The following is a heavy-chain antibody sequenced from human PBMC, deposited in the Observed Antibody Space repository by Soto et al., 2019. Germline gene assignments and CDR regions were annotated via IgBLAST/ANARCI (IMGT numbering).Heavy chain of an antibody. CDR2: IYYSGST. CDR1: GGSISSGDYY. D-gene: IGHD4-17*01. V-gene: IGHV4-30-4*01. J-gene: IGHJ3*02. CDR3: ARVNGGAFDI. Sequence: SETLSLTCTVSGGSISSGDYYWSWIRQPPGKGLEWIGYIYYSGSTYYNPSIKSRVTISVDTSKNQFSLKLSSVTAADTAVYYCARVNGGAFDIWGQGTMVTVSS.